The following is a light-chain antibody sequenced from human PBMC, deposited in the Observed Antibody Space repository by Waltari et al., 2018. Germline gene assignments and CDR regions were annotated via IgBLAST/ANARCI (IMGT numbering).Light chain of an antibody. CDR2: DAS. CDR3: QHSYGTPPT. CDR1: QSVRTY. V-gene: IGKV1-39*01. Sequence: DIQMTQSPSSLSASVGDSVTITCRASQSVRTYLHWYQHQPGRAPKLVIYDASTLQRGVPSRFAGGGSGTLFTLTSRGLQPEDFATYYCQHSYGTPPTFGGGTRVEI. J-gene: IGKJ4*01.